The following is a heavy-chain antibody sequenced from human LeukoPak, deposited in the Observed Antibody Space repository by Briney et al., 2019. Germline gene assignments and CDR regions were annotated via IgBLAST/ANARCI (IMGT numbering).Heavy chain of an antibody. Sequence: GGSLRLSCAASGFTFSSYSMNWVRQAPGKGLEWVSSISSSSYIYYADSVKGRFTISRDNSKNTLYLQMNSLRAEDTAVYYCARDEAAYSGSPLDYWGQGTLVTVSS. CDR3: ARDEAAYSGSPLDY. J-gene: IGHJ4*02. D-gene: IGHD1-26*01. CDR1: GFTFSSYS. CDR2: ISSSSYI. V-gene: IGHV3-21*01.